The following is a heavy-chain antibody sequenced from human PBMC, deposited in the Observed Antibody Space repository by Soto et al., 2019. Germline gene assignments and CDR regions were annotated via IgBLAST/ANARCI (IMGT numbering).Heavy chain of an antibody. V-gene: IGHV3-30*03. D-gene: IGHD3-3*01. CDR2: ISYDGSNK. J-gene: IGHJ3*02. CDR1: GFTFSSYG. CDR3: ATRLRFLEWLSAFDI. Sequence: PGGSLRLSCAASGFTFSSYGMHWVRQAPGKGLEWVAVISYDGSNKYYADSVKGRFTISRDNSKNTPYLQMNSLRAEDTAVYYCATRLRFLEWLSAFDIWGQGTMVTVSS.